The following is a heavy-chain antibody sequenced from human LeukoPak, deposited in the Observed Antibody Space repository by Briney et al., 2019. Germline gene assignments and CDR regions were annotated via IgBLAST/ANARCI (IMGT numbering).Heavy chain of an antibody. D-gene: IGHD1-26*01. CDR3: ARIARSGNFDY. V-gene: IGHV4-31*03. J-gene: IGHJ4*02. CDR1: GGSISSGGYY. Sequence: PSETLSLTCTVSGGSISSGGYYWSWIRQHPGKGLEWIGYIYYSGSTYCNPSLKSRVTISVDTSKNQFSLKLSSVTAADTAVYYCARIARSGNFDYWGQGTLVTVSS. CDR2: IYYSGST.